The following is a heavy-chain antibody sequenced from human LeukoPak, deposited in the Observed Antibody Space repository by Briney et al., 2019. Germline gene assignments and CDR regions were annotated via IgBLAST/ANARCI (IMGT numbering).Heavy chain of an antibody. CDR1: GFSLTTNGMC. Sequence: SGPALVKPTQTLTLTCTLSGFSLTTNGMCVSWIRQSPGKAPEWLALIEWDNKKNYNTSLKTRLTISRDTSKDQVFLITSNMDPVDTATYYCARYLVGAHEAFDIWGPGTVVTVSS. V-gene: IGHV2-70*13. CDR3: ARYLVGAHEAFDI. J-gene: IGHJ3*02. CDR2: IEWDNKK. D-gene: IGHD1-26*01.